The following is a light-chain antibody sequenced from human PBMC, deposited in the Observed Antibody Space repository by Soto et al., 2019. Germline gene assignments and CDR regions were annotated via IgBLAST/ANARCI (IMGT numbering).Light chain of an antibody. CDR3: QQCNSYPWT. V-gene: IGKV1-5*03. CDR2: RAS. CDR1: RDIGPW. Sequence: QMTQSPSTLSASVGDSVSITCRASRDIGPWLAWFQQKPGRAPNLRIYRASTLARVVPSRFSGSGAGTEGTLTISSLKPDDFATYYGQQCNSYPWTFCQGTKVDI. J-gene: IGKJ1*01.